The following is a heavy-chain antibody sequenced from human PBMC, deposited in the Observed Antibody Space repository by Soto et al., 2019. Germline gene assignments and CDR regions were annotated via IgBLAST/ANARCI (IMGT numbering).Heavy chain of an antibody. D-gene: IGHD3-3*01. CDR2: IYYSGST. CDR3: ARQRRSGTIFGVVIIPDAFDI. J-gene: IGHJ3*02. CDR1: GGSISGYY. V-gene: IGHV4-59*08. Sequence: PSETLCVTCTVAGGSISGYYWSWIRQPPGKGLEWIGYIYYSGSTIYNPSLKSRVTISVDTSKNQFSLKLSSVTAADTAVYYCARQRRSGTIFGVVIIPDAFDIWGQGTMVTVSS.